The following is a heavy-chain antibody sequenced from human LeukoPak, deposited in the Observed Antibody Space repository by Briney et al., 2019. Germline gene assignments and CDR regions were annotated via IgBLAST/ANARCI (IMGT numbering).Heavy chain of an antibody. Sequence: SGTLSLTCAVSGGSISSSKWWSWVRQPPGKGLEWIGEIYHSGSTNYNPSLKSRVTISVDKSKSQFSLKLNSVTAADTAVYYCARRKRSGCSSTSCLLNWFDPWGQGTLVTVSS. CDR1: GGSISSSKW. V-gene: IGHV4-4*02. CDR2: IYHSGST. J-gene: IGHJ5*02. CDR3: ARRKRSGCSSTSCLLNWFDP. D-gene: IGHD2-2*01.